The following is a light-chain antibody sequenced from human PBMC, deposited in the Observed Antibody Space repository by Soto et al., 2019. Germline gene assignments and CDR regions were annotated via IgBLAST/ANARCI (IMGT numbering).Light chain of an antibody. V-gene: IGKV3-20*01. CDR2: GSS. CDR3: QQYGSSGT. CDR1: QSVSSGY. J-gene: IGKJ1*01. Sequence: IVLTQSPGTLSLSPGERATLSCRASQSVSSGYLAWYQQKSGQATRRLTYGSSSRATSIPDRFRGSGSGTDFTLTISRLEAEDFAVYFCQQYGSSGTFGEGIKV.